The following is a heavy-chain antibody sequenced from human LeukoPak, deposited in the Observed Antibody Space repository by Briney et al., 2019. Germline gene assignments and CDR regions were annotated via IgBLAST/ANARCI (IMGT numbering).Heavy chain of an antibody. V-gene: IGHV3-23*01. CDR3: AKGHRYCTSGNCNFAIDY. CDR2: ICCGGGST. Sequence: PGRTLRLSCSMSGFTLSHYAMSWVRQAPGKGLEWVSTICCGGGSTDYTDSAKGRFTISRDNSKDTLYLQMSSLGAEDTAVYYCAKGHRYCTSGNCNFAIDYWGQGTLVTVSS. D-gene: IGHD2-15*01. CDR1: GFTLSHYA. J-gene: IGHJ4*02.